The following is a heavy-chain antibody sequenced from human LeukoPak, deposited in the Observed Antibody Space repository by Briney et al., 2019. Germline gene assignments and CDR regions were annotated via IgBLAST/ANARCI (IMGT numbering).Heavy chain of an antibody. CDR1: GGTFSSYA. J-gene: IGHJ6*02. D-gene: IGHD5-24*01. Sequence: GASVKVSCKASGGTFSSYAISWVRQAPGQGLEWMGGIIPIFGTANYAQKFQGRVTITADESTSTAYMELSSLRSEDTAVYYCAVDVEMAFGVWGQGTTVTVSS. V-gene: IGHV1-69*13. CDR3: AVDVEMAFGV. CDR2: IIPIFGTA.